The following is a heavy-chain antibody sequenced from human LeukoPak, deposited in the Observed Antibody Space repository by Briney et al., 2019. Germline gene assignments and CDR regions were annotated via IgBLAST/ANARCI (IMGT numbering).Heavy chain of an antibody. J-gene: IGHJ4*02. Sequence: GGSLRLSCAASGFTFSSYAMGWVRQAPGKGLEWVSLIRGSGGSTYYADSVKGRFTVSRDNSKNTEYLQMNSLRAEDTAIYYCAKDDDDGDHVVVDHWGQGTLVTVSS. CDR3: AKDDDDGDHVVVDH. V-gene: IGHV3-23*01. CDR1: GFTFSSYA. CDR2: IRGSGGST. D-gene: IGHD4-17*01.